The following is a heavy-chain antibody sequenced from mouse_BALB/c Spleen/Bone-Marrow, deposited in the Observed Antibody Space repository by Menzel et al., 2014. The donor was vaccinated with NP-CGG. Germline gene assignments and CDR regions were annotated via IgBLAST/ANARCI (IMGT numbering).Heavy chain of an antibody. CDR3: ARDSYYYGSSYWFLHV. CDR2: ISDGGSYT. J-gene: IGHJ1*01. Sequence: VQLKESGGGLVKPGGSLKLSCAASGFTFSDYYMYWVRQTPEKGLEWVATISDGGSYTYYPDSVKGRFTISRDNAKNSLYLQMTSLKSEDTAMYYCARDSYYYGSSYWFLHVWGAGTTVPVTS. D-gene: IGHD1-1*01. CDR1: GFTFSDYY. V-gene: IGHV5-4*02.